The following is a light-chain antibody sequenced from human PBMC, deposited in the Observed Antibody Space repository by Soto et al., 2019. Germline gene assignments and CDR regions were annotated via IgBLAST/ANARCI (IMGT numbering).Light chain of an antibody. CDR1: SSNIGAGYD. J-gene: IGLJ1*01. Sequence: VLTQPPSVSGAPGQRVTISCTGSSSNIGAGYDVHWYQQLPGTAPKLLIYGNSNRPSGVPDRFSGSKSGTSASLAITGLQAEDEADYYCQSYDSSLSGLYVFGTGTKVTVL. CDR2: GNS. V-gene: IGLV1-40*01. CDR3: QSYDSSLSGLYV.